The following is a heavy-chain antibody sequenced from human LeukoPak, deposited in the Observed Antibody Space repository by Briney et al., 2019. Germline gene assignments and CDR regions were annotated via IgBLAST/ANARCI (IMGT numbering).Heavy chain of an antibody. Sequence: PGGSLRLSCAASGFTFSSYWMSWVRQAPGKGLEWVANIKQDGSEKYYVDSVKGRFTISRDNAKNSLYLQMNSLRAEDTAVYYCARVAMGQLWSGFYYYYYYMDVWGKGTTVTVSS. D-gene: IGHD3-3*01. CDR2: IKQDGSEK. J-gene: IGHJ6*03. CDR1: GFTFSSYW. CDR3: ARVAMGQLWSGFYYYYYYMDV. V-gene: IGHV3-7*01.